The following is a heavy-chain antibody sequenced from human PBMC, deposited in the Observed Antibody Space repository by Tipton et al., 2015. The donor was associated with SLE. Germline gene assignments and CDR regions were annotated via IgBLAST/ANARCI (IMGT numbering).Heavy chain of an antibody. CDR3: AREGDLEPTAFDI. CDR1: GGSISSGDYY. J-gene: IGHJ3*02. V-gene: IGHV4-39*07. D-gene: IGHD1-1*01. Sequence: TLSLTCTVSGGSISSGDYYWSWIRQPPGKGLEWIGGIYYSGSTYYNPSLKSRVTISVDTSKNQFSLKLSSVTAADTAVYYCAREGDLEPTAFDIWGQGTMVTVSS. CDR2: IYYSGST.